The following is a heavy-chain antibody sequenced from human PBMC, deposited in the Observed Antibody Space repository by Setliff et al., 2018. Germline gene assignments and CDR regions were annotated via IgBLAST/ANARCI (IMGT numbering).Heavy chain of an antibody. V-gene: IGHV4-4*08. J-gene: IGHJ5*01. CDR1: GGSMSNYF. Sequence: SETLSLTCSVAGGSMSNYFWSWVRRPPGKGLEWIGFISSGGSTIYSPSLKSRVTISVDTSKNQFSLNLFSVTAADTAVYYCVGRDFSGGDSWGHGTLVTVSS. D-gene: IGHD6-25*01. CDR3: VGRDFSGGDS. CDR2: ISSGGST.